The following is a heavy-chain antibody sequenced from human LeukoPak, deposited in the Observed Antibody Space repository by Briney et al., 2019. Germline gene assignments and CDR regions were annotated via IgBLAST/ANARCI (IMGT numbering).Heavy chain of an antibody. V-gene: IGHV4-59*08. Sequence: SETLSLTCSVSGASITTYYWSWIRQPPGRGLEWIGYISHSGSTNYNPSLKGRVTISVDTSNNQFSLNLNSVTAADTAVYYCASYLEKWGQGALVTVSS. CDR3: ASYLEK. J-gene: IGHJ4*02. CDR2: ISHSGST. CDR1: GASITTYY.